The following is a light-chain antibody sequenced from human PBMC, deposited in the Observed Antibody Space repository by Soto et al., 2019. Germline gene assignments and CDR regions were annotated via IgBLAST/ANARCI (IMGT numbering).Light chain of an antibody. V-gene: IGLV2-14*01. Sequence: QSILTQPAAVSGSPGRSITISCTGSNSDIGACNYVSWYQQHPGKAPKLIIFEVYNRPSGVSSRFSGSKSGNTASLTISGLQADDEADYYCSSCTGSGALVFGGGTQLTVL. J-gene: IGLJ2*01. CDR1: NSDIGACNY. CDR2: EVY. CDR3: SSCTGSGALV.